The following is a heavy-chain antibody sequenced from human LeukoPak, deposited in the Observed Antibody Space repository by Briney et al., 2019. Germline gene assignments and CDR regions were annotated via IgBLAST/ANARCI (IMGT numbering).Heavy chain of an antibody. CDR2: ISGSGGST. V-gene: IGHV3-23*01. J-gene: IGHJ3*02. Sequence: PGGSLRLSCAASGFTFSSYAMSWVRQAPGKGLEWVPAISGSGGSTYYADSVKGRFTISRDNSKNTLYLQMNSLRAEDTAVYYCAKDDSSGYYSDAFDIWGQGTMVTVSS. CDR3: AKDDSSGYYSDAFDI. D-gene: IGHD3-22*01. CDR1: GFTFSSYA.